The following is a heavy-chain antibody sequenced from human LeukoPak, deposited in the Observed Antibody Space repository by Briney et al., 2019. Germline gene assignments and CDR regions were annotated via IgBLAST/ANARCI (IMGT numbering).Heavy chain of an antibody. D-gene: IGHD5-12*01. J-gene: IGHJ6*03. CDR3: ARGRGGYSGYGIYYYYYYMDV. V-gene: IGHV4-39*07. Sequence: PSETLSLTCTVSGGSISSSSYYWGWIRQPPGKGLEWIGSIYYSGSTYYNPSLKSRVTISVDTSKNQFSLKLRSVTAADTAVYYCARGRGGYSGYGIYYYYYYMDVWGKGTTVTISS. CDR2: IYYSGST. CDR1: GGSISSSSYY.